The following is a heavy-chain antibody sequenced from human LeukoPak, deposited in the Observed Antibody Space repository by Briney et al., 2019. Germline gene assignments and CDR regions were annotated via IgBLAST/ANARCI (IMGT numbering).Heavy chain of an antibody. CDR3: AKDALGGPYWYFDL. CDR1: GFTFSSYA. D-gene: IGHD3-16*01. Sequence: GGSLRLSCAASGFTFSSYAMSWVRQAPGKGLKWVSAISGSGGSTYYAYSVKGRFTISRDNSKNTLYLQMNSLRAEDTAVYYCAKDALGGPYWYFDLWGRGTLVTVSS. J-gene: IGHJ2*01. CDR2: ISGSGGST. V-gene: IGHV3-23*01.